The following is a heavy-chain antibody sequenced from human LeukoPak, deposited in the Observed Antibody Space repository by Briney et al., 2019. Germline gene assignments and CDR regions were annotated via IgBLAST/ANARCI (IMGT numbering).Heavy chain of an antibody. Sequence: GGSLRLSCAASGFTFNSYWMHWVRQAPGKGLVWVSRIKTDGSFSDYADAVKGRFTISRDNAKNTLYLQMNSLRAEDSAVYYCVKDRTTVTLFDYWGRGAPVTVSS. V-gene: IGHV3-74*01. CDR3: VKDRTTVTLFDY. J-gene: IGHJ4*02. D-gene: IGHD4-17*01. CDR1: GFTFNSYW. CDR2: IKTDGSFS.